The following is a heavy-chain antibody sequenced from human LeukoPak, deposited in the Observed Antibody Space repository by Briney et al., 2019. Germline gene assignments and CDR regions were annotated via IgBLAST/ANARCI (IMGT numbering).Heavy chain of an antibody. Sequence: PSETLSLTCSVSGGSISSSSYYWGWIRQPPGKGLEWIGSIYYSGNIYYNPSLKSRATMSVDTSKNQFSLKLSSVTAADTAVYYCVTGRDSSGWPFDYWGQGTLVTVSS. CDR2: IYYSGNI. J-gene: IGHJ4*02. V-gene: IGHV4-39*01. CDR3: VTGRDSSGWPFDY. D-gene: IGHD6-19*01. CDR1: GGSISSSSYY.